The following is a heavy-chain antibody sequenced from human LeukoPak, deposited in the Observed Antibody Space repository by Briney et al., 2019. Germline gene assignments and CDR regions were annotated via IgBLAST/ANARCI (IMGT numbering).Heavy chain of an antibody. CDR2: IRYDGSNK. CDR1: GFTFSSYG. CDR3: AKDQNYYDSSGSQGVSDY. V-gene: IGHV3-30*02. J-gene: IGHJ4*02. D-gene: IGHD3-22*01. Sequence: GGSLRLSCAASGFTFSSYGMHWVRQAPGKGLEWVAFIRYDGSNKYYADPVKGRFTISRDNSKNTLYLQMNSLRAEDTAVYYCAKDQNYYDSSGSQGVSDYWGQGTLVTVSS.